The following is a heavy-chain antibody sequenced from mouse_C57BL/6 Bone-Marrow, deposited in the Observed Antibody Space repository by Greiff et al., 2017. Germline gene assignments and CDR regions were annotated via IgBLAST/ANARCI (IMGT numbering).Heavy chain of an antibody. Sequence: VKLQESGAELVKPGASVKLSCKASGYTFTEYTIHWVKQRSGQGLEWIGWFYPGSGSIKYNEKFKDKATLTADKSSSTVYMELSRLTSEDSAVYFCARHEEGLWLRRSWFAYWGQGTLVTVSA. D-gene: IGHD2-2*01. CDR2: FYPGSGSI. CDR1: GYTFTEYT. V-gene: IGHV1-62-2*01. CDR3: ARHEEGLWLRRSWFAY. J-gene: IGHJ3*01.